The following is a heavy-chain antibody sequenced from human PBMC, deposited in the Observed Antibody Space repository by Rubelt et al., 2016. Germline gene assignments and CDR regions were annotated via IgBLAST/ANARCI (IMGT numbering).Heavy chain of an antibody. CDR1: GLTFSSSA. J-gene: IGHJ4*02. CDR3: AKVYYGTSGYYRYYFDY. V-gene: IGHV3-30*04. CDR2: ISYDGSNK. D-gene: IGHD3-22*01. Sequence: GLTFSSSAMHWVRQAPDKGLEWLAVISYDGSNKYYADSVQGRFTISRDNSKNTLYLQMNSLRAADTAVYYCAKVYYGTSGYYRYYFDYWGQGTLVTVSS.